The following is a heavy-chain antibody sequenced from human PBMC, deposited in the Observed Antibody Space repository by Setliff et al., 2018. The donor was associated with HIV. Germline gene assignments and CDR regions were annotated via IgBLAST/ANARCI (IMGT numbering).Heavy chain of an antibody. CDR3: ARASSSGSYE. Sequence: LRLSCAASGFAFSSYWMHWVRQAPGKGLVWVSHINTDGGYTTYVDSAKGRFTISRDNTKNTLYLQMDSLRAEDTAMYYCARASSSGSYEWGQGTLVTVSS. CDR2: INTDGGYT. D-gene: IGHD1-26*01. CDR1: GFAFSSYW. V-gene: IGHV3-74*01. J-gene: IGHJ4*02.